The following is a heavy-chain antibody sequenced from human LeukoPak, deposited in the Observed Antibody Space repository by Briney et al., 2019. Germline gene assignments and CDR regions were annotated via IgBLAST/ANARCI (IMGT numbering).Heavy chain of an antibody. Sequence: PGGSLRLSCAACGFTFSSYSMNGVRHAPGKGLEWVSSISSSSSYIYYADSVKGRFTISRDNAKNSLYLQMNSLRAEDTAVYYCALGEPRSPFDCWGQGTLVTVSS. CDR3: ALGEPRSPFDC. CDR1: GFTFSSYS. J-gene: IGHJ4*02. CDR2: ISSSSSYI. D-gene: IGHD1-26*01. V-gene: IGHV3-21*01.